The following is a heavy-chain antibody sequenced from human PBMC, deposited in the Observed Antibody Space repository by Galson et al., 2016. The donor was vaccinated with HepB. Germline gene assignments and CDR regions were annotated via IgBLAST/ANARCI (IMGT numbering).Heavy chain of an antibody. D-gene: IGHD1-14*01. CDR2: IYPGDDTT. CDR1: GYTFTTYY. Sequence: SVKVSCKASGYTFTTYYIHFVRQAPGQGLEWMARIYPGDDTTTYAQKFQGRLTVTRDASTSTVYMDLTGLRYDDTAVYYCARDNHRWSFDYWGQGALVTVSS. CDR3: ARDNHRWSFDY. J-gene: IGHJ4*02. V-gene: IGHV1-46*01.